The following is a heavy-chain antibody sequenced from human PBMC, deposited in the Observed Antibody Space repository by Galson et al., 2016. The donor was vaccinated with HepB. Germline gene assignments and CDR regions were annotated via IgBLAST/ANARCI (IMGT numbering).Heavy chain of an antibody. CDR3: ARGSIVVPAAIPVDY. V-gene: IGHV3-33*01. D-gene: IGHD2-2*01. CDR1: GFTFSTYG. CDR2: VWSDGNYK. J-gene: IGHJ4*02. Sequence: SLRLSCAASGFTFSTYGMHWLRQAPGKGLEWVAVVWSDGNYKNYTDSVKGRFTISRDNSKNTLYLQMNSLRAEDTAVYFCARGSIVVPAAIPVDYWGQGTLVTVSS.